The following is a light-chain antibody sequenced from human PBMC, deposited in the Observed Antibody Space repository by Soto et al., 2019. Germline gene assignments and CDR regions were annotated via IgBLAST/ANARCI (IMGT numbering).Light chain of an antibody. Sequence: EIVLTQSPATLSLSPGERATLSCRASQSFSSYLAWYQQKPGQAPRLLIYDASKRATGIPARFSGRGSGTDLTLTITSLEPEDFAVYYCQQRSNWPPVITFGQGTRLETK. J-gene: IGKJ5*01. CDR1: QSFSSY. V-gene: IGKV3-11*01. CDR2: DAS. CDR3: QQRSNWPPVIT.